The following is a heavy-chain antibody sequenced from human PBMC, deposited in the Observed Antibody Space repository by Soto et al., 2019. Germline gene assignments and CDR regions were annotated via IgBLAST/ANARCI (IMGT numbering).Heavy chain of an antibody. CDR2: FDPEDGET. D-gene: IGHD3-3*01. Sequence: AASVKVSCKVSGYTLTELSMHWVRQAPGKGLEWMGGFDPEDGETIYAQKFQGRVTMTEDTSTDTAYMELSSLRSEDTAVYYCATGLVLRFLEWSSHGRIYGMDVWGQGTTVTVSS. J-gene: IGHJ6*02. CDR3: ATGLVLRFLEWSSHGRIYGMDV. CDR1: GYTLTELS. V-gene: IGHV1-24*01.